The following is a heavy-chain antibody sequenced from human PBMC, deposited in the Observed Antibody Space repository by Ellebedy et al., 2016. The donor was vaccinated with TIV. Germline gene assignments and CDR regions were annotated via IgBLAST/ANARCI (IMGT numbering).Heavy chain of an antibody. CDR1: GFTFSTYW. D-gene: IGHD2-21*01. CDR3: ARAAHFYSYGMDV. V-gene: IGHV3-7*01. Sequence: GGSLRLSXVASGFTFSTYWMHWVRQAPGKGLEWVANIKEDGSTKYYVDSVKGRFTISRDNAKNSLYLQMNSLRAEDTAVYYCARAAHFYSYGMDVWGQGTTVTVSS. CDR2: IKEDGSTK. J-gene: IGHJ6*02.